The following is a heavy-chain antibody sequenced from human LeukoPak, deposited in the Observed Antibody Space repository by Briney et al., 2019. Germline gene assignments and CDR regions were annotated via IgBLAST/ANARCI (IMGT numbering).Heavy chain of an antibody. CDR2: INTNSGGT. D-gene: IGHD2-15*01. Sequence: GSVKVSCKAAGYTFTGYNMFWVRQAPGQGLEWMGRINTNSGGTNYAQKFQGRFTMTRDTSISTAYMELSRLRSDDTAVYYCARGYCSGGSCYSVENWFDPWGQGTLVTVSS. V-gene: IGHV1-2*06. CDR3: ARGYCSGGSCYSVENWFDP. J-gene: IGHJ5*02. CDR1: GYTFTGYN.